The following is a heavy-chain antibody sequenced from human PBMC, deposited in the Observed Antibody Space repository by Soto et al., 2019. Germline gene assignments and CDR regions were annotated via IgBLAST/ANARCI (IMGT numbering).Heavy chain of an antibody. D-gene: IGHD6-13*01. J-gene: IGHJ6*02. Sequence: QVQLVESGGGVVQPGRSLRLSCAASGFTFSSYAMHWVRQAPGKGLAWVAVISYDGSNKYYADSVKGRFTISSDNSKNTLYLQMNSLRAEATAVYYCARQYSSSSFYYYYYGMDVWGQGTTVTVSS. CDR2: ISYDGSNK. CDR1: GFTFSSYA. CDR3: ARQYSSSSFYYYYYGMDV. V-gene: IGHV3-30-3*01.